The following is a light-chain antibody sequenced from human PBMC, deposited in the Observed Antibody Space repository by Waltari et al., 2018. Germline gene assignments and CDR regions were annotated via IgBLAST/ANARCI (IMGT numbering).Light chain of an antibody. J-gene: IGLJ1*01. CDR3: SSYAGSNNLV. Sequence: QSALTQPPSASGSLGQSVTISCTGTSSDVGDYDYVSWFQQHPGKAPKLMMYDVSRRPAGVPDRLSGSKSGNTASLTVSGLQAEDEADYYCSSYAGSNNLVFGSGTKVTVL. CDR2: DVS. CDR1: SSDVGDYDY. V-gene: IGLV2-8*01.